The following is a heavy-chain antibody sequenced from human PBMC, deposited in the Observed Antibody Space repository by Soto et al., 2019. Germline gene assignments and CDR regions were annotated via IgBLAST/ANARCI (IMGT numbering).Heavy chain of an antibody. CDR1: GGSITNSY. D-gene: IGHD3-16*01. CDR2: ISYRGRI. V-gene: IGHV4-59*01. CDR3: SRDSGRMYYVTCSGHDYGLDV. J-gene: IGHJ6*04. Sequence: SETVSLTCTVSGGSITNSYWSWIRQPPGKGLEWIGHISYRGRINYNPSLRSRGTISVDTSKNQFSLKLSSVTAADTAVYYCSRDSGRMYYVTCSGHDYGLDVWGKGTTVTLSS.